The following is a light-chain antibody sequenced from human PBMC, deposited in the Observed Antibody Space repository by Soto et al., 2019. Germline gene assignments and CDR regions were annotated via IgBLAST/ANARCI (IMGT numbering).Light chain of an antibody. CDR1: QGITNF. CDR3: QQLNSYPLT. CDR2: TAS. V-gene: IGKV1-9*01. Sequence: DIQLTQSPSFLSASVGDRVSITCRASQGITNFLAWYQQIPGKAPKLLIYTASTLQSGVPPRFSGSGSGTEFTLTISSLQPEDFGTYYCQQLNSYPLTFGGGTRVAIK. J-gene: IGKJ4*01.